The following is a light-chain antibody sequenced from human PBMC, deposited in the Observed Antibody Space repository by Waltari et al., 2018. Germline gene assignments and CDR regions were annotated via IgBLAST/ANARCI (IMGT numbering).Light chain of an antibody. CDR1: QSVSSGY. V-gene: IGKV3-20*01. Sequence: EIVLTQPPGTLSLSPGERATLSCRASQSVSSGYLAWYQQKPGQAPRPLIYGASSSATGIPDRFSGSGSGTDFTLTISRLEPEDFAVYYCQQYGSSPPTFGQGTKVEIK. CDR2: GAS. CDR3: QQYGSSPPT. J-gene: IGKJ1*01.